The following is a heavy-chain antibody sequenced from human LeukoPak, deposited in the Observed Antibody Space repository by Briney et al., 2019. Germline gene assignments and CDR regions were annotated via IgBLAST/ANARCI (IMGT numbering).Heavy chain of an antibody. J-gene: IGHJ4*02. CDR3: AKAHCSSTSCQSYY. CDR1: GFTFDDYA. V-gene: IGHV3-9*01. D-gene: IGHD2-2*01. Sequence: GRSLRLSCAASGFTFDDYAMHWVRQAPGEGLEWVSGISWNSGSIGYADSVKGRFTISRDNAKNSLYLQMNSLRAEDTALYYCAKAHCSSTSCQSYYWGQGTLVTVSS. CDR2: ISWNSGSI.